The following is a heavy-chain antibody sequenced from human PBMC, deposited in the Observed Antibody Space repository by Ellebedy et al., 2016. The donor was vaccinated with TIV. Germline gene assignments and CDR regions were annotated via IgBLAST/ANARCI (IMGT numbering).Heavy chain of an antibody. CDR1: GYTFTSYG. Sequence: AASVKVSCKASGYTFTSYGISWVRQAPGQGLEWMGWISAYNGNTNYAQKLQGRVTMTTDTSTSTAYMELRSLRSDDTAVYYCARDQGLLYGDGLDYWGQGTLVTVSS. D-gene: IGHD4-17*01. CDR3: ARDQGLLYGDGLDY. CDR2: ISAYNGNT. J-gene: IGHJ4*02. V-gene: IGHV1-18*01.